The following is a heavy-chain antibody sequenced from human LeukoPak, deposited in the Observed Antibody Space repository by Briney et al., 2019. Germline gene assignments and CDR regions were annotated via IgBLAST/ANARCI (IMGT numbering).Heavy chain of an antibody. CDR3: ARGIGYCSDFSCHLDP. V-gene: IGHV7-4-1*02. Sequence: ASVKVSCKASGYSFTSNALNWVRQSPGQGLEWMGWINTDSGNPTYAQGFTGRFVFSLDTSVSTAYLQINSLEAEDTAMYYCARGIGYCSDFSCHLDPWGQGTLVTVSS. CDR2: INTDSGNP. D-gene: IGHD2-15*01. CDR1: GYSFTSNA. J-gene: IGHJ5*02.